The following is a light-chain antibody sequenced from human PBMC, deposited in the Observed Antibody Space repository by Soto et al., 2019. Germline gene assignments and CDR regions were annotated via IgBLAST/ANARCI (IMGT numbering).Light chain of an antibody. V-gene: IGKV2-28*01. CDR3: MKALQTLYT. J-gene: IGKJ2*01. Sequence: DIVMTQSPLSLPVTPGERASISCRSSHSLLHSNGYNYLDWYLQKTGQSPQILIYLGSNRASGVPDRFSGSGSGTDFTLKISRVEAEDAGVYYCMKALQTLYTCGQGTKVDIK. CDR2: LGS. CDR1: HSLLHSNGYNY.